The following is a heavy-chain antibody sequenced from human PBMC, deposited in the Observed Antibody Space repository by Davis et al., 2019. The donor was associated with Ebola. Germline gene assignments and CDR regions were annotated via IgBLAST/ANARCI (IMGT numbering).Heavy chain of an antibody. V-gene: IGHV3-21*04. CDR2: ISSSSSYI. CDR1: GFTFSSYS. D-gene: IGHD6-6*01. Sequence: GESLKISCAASGFTFSSYSMNWVRQAPGKGLEWVSSISSSSSYIYYADSVKGRFTISRDNSKNTLYLQMNSLRAEDTAVYYCARDLVAARPYGMDVWGQGTTVTVSS. J-gene: IGHJ6*02. CDR3: ARDLVAARPYGMDV.